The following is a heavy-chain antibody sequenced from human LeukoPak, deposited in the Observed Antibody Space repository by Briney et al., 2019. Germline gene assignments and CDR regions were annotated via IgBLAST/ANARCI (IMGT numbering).Heavy chain of an antibody. Sequence: TSETLSLTCIVSGGSISSSSYYWGWIRQPPGKGLEWIGSIYYSGSTYYNPSLKSRVTISVDTSKNQFSLKLSSVTAADTAVYYCARCYDFWSGYHTGVDYWGQGALVTVSS. CDR3: ARCYDFWSGYHTGVDY. CDR1: GGSISSSSYY. V-gene: IGHV4-39*07. D-gene: IGHD3-3*01. J-gene: IGHJ4*02. CDR2: IYYSGST.